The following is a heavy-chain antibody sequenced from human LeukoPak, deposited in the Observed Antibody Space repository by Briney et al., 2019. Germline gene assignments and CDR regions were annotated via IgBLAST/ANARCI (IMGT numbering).Heavy chain of an antibody. Sequence: APVKVSCKASGYTFTSYAMNWVRQAPGQGLEWMGWINTNTGNPTYAQGFTGRFVFSLDTSVSTAYLQISSLKAEDTAVYYCARMFGANPYYYYYGMDVWGQGTTVTVSS. D-gene: IGHD3-10*02. V-gene: IGHV7-4-1*02. J-gene: IGHJ6*02. CDR3: ARMFGANPYYYYYGMDV. CDR2: INTNTGNP. CDR1: GYTFTSYA.